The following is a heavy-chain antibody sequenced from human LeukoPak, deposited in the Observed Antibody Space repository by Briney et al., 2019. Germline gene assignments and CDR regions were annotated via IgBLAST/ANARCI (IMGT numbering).Heavy chain of an antibody. Sequence: PGGSLRLSCAASGFTFSSSWMAWVRQAPGKGLEWVGNIKEDGTAKNYVVSVRGRFTISRDNAKNSLYLQMNSLRGEDTAVYYCAREEQQSDAFDIWGQGTMVTVSS. CDR2: IKEDGTAK. CDR3: AREEQQSDAFDI. J-gene: IGHJ3*02. V-gene: IGHV3-7*01. D-gene: IGHD6-13*01. CDR1: GFTFSSSW.